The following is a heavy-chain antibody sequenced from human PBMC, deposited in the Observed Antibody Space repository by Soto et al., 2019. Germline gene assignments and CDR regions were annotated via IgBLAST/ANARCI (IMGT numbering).Heavy chain of an antibody. CDR1: GGSISSYY. CDR2: IYYSGST. Sequence: PSETLSLTCTVSGGSISSYYWSWIRQPPGKGLEWIGYIYYSGSTNYNPSLKSRVTISVDTSKNQFSLKLSSVTAADTAVYYCARGGRYCSGGSCYSYWFDPWAQRTLVTVSS. CDR3: ARGGRYCSGGSCYSYWFDP. V-gene: IGHV4-59*01. J-gene: IGHJ5*02. D-gene: IGHD2-15*01.